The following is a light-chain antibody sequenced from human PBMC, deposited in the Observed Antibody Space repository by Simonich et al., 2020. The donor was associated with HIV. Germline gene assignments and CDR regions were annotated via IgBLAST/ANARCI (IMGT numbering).Light chain of an antibody. CDR1: QGIRND. Sequence: AIQMTQSPSSLSASVGDRVTITCRASQGIRNDLGWYQQKPGKAPKLLIYAASSLQSGVPTRVSGSGSGTGFTLTISRLQPEDFATYYCLQDYNYPRTFGRGTKVDIK. CDR3: LQDYNYPRT. V-gene: IGKV1-6*01. CDR2: AAS. J-gene: IGKJ1*01.